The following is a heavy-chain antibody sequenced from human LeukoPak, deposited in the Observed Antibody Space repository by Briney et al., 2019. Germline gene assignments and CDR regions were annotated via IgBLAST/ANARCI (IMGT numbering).Heavy chain of an antibody. D-gene: IGHD6-13*01. Sequence: GGSLRLSCAVSGFTFTSYAMSWVRQAPGKGLEWVSAISGSGVTTYYADSVKGRFTISRDISNKTLYLQMNSLRAEDTAVYYCTRTGYRSNWYVPNWGQGTLVTVSS. CDR2: ISGSGVTT. J-gene: IGHJ4*02. V-gene: IGHV3-23*01. CDR3: TRTGYRSNWYVPN. CDR1: GFTFTSYA.